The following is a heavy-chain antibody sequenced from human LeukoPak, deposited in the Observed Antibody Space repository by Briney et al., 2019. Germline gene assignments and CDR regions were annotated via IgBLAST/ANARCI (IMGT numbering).Heavy chain of an antibody. J-gene: IGHJ4*02. CDR1: GFTFSSYS. Sequence: GGSLRLSCAASGFTFSSYSMNWVRQAPGKGLEWVSYISSSSSTIYYADSVKGRFTISRDNAKNSLYLQMNSLRAEDTAVYYCARGTMAEYWGQGTLVTVSS. V-gene: IGHV3-48*01. CDR2: ISSSSSTI. CDR3: ARGTMAEY. D-gene: IGHD4/OR15-4a*01.